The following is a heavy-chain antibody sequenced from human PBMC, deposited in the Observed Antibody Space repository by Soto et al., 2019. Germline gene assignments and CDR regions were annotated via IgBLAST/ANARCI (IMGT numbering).Heavy chain of an antibody. J-gene: IGHJ4*02. D-gene: IGHD6-19*01. CDR3: ARGPSGFYSSGWPKRTIPFDY. Sequence: SETLSLTCTVSGGSISSGGYYWSWIRQHPGKGLEWIGEINHSGSTNYNPSLKSRVTISVDTSKNQFSLKLSSVTAADTAVYYCARGPSGFYSSGWPKRTIPFDYWGQGTLVTVSS. V-gene: IGHV4-31*03. CDR2: INHSGST. CDR1: GGSISSGGYY.